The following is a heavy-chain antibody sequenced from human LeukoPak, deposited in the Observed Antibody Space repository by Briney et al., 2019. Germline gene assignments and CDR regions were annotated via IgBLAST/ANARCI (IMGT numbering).Heavy chain of an antibody. CDR3: ARGNDVAGYYYGMDV. Sequence: GESLKISCKGSGYSFTSYWIGWVRQIPGKGLEWMGIIYPGDSDTRYSPSFQGQVTISADKSISTAYLQWSSLKASDTAMYYCARGNDVAGYYYGMDVWGQGTTVTVSS. J-gene: IGHJ6*02. D-gene: IGHD1-1*01. CDR1: GYSFTSYW. CDR2: IYPGDSDT. V-gene: IGHV5-51*01.